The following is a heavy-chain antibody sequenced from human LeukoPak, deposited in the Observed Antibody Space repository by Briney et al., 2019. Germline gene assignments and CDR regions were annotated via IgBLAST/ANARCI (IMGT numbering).Heavy chain of an antibody. CDR3: ARGPTHPRTFDI. V-gene: IGHV6-1*01. D-gene: IGHD1-14*01. Sequence: SQTLSLTCAVSGDIFSSNSGAWNWSRQAPSRGREWLVRTYYRSKWYNDYAVSVKSRMTINPDTSKNQFSLQLNSVTPEDTAVYYCARGPTHPRTFDIWGQGTMVTVSS. CDR2: TYYRSKWYN. J-gene: IGHJ3*02. CDR1: GDIFSSNSGA.